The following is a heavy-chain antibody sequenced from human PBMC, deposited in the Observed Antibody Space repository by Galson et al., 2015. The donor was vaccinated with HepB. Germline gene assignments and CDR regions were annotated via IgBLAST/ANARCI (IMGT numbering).Heavy chain of an antibody. CDR1: GYSLTSYW. V-gene: IGHV5-51*01. CDR3: ARHEPGSHLYYGMDV. CDR2: IYPGDSDT. J-gene: IGHJ6*02. Sequence: SGAEVKKPGESLKISCKGSGYSLTSYWIGWVRQMPGKGLEWMGIIYPGDSDTRYSPSFQGQVTISADKSISTAYLQWSSLKASDTAMYYCARHEPGSHLYYGMDVWGQGTTVTVSS. D-gene: IGHD2-15*01.